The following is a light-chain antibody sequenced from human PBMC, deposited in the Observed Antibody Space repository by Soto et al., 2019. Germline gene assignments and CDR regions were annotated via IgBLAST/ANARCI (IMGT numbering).Light chain of an antibody. CDR2: GNS. Sequence: QSVLTQPPSVSGAPGQRVTIPCSGSSSNIGAGYEVHWYQQFPRTAPKLLIYGNSNRPSGVPDRFSGSKSGTSASLAISALQSEDKADYYCATWDDSLNGAYVFGTGTKLTVL. J-gene: IGLJ1*01. CDR1: SSNIGAGYE. V-gene: IGLV1-40*01. CDR3: ATWDDSLNGAYV.